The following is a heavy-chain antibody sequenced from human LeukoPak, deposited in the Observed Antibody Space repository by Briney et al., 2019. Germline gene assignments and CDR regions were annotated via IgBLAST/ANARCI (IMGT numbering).Heavy chain of an antibody. CDR3: AYYHVNEEPPTF. CDR2: IQYDGSKK. CDR1: VFTFSSNG. Sequence: GGSLRLSCVASVFTFSSNGMQWVRQAPGKGLGWVTFIQYDGSKKYYADSVKGRVTISRDNSKNTLYLEMNSLRAEDTAVDYCAYYHVNEEPPTFWGQGTLVTVSS. D-gene: IGHD1-1*01. J-gene: IGHJ4*02. V-gene: IGHV3-30*02.